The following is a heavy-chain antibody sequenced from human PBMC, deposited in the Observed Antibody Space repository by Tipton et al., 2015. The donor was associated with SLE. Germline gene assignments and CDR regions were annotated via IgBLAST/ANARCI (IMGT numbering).Heavy chain of an antibody. V-gene: IGHV3-11*05. D-gene: IGHD5-18*01. CDR2: ISSSSSYT. CDR3: ARAGYSYGSTPFDY. CDR1: GFTFSDHY. J-gene: IGHJ4*02. Sequence: GSLRLSCAASGFTFSDHYMSWIRQAPGKGLEWVSYISSSSSYTNYADSVKGRFTISRDNAKNSLYLQMNSLRAEDTAVYYCARAGYSYGSTPFDYWGQGTLVTVSS.